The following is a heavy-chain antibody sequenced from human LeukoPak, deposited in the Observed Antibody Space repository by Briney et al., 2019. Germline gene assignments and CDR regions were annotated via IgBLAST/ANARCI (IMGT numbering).Heavy chain of an antibody. V-gene: IGHV3-53*01. D-gene: IGHD1-26*01. Sequence: GGSLRLSCAASGFTVSSNHMSWVRQAPGEGLEWVSVVYIGGTTYYADSVKGRFTISRDNSKNTLYLQMNSLRAEDTAIYYCARGGGTNSFDYWGQGTLVTVSS. CDR1: GFTVSSNH. J-gene: IGHJ4*02. CDR2: VYIGGTT. CDR3: ARGGGTNSFDY.